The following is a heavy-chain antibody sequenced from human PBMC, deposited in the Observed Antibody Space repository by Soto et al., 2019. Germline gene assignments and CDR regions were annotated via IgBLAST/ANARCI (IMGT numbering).Heavy chain of an antibody. CDR2: INHSGST. D-gene: IGHD2-21*02. CDR1: GGSFSGYY. J-gene: IGHJ4*02. CDR3: ARFLIFGSYYDY. Sequence: SETLSLTCAVYGGSFSGYYWSWIRQPPGKGLEWIGEINHSGSTNYNPSLKSRVTISVDTSKNQFSLKLSSVTAADTAVYYCARFLIFGSYYDYWGQGTLVTVSS. V-gene: IGHV4-34*01.